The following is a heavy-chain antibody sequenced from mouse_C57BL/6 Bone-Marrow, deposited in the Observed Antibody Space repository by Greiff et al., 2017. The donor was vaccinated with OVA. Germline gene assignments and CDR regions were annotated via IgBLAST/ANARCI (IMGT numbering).Heavy chain of an antibody. V-gene: IGHV1-7*01. Sequence: QVQLKESGAELAKPGASVKLSCKASGYTFTSYWMHWVKQRPGQGLEWIGYINPSSGYTKYNQKFKDKATLTADKSSSTAYMQLSSLTYEDSAVYYCARGAITTVVDWYFDVWGTGTTVTVSS. CDR3: ARGAITTVVDWYFDV. CDR2: INPSSGYT. J-gene: IGHJ1*03. CDR1: GYTFTSYW. D-gene: IGHD1-1*01.